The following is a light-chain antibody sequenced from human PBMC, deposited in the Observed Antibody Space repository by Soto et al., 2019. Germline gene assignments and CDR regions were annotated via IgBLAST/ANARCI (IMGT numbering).Light chain of an antibody. J-gene: IGLJ2*01. CDR3: CSYAGSFVV. Sequence: QSALTQPRSVSGSPGQSVTISCTGTSSDFGGYNYVSWYQQHPGKAPKLMIFDVSKRPSGVPDRFSGSKSGNTASLTISGLQAEDEADYYCCSYAGSFVVFGGGTKVTVL. CDR2: DVS. V-gene: IGLV2-11*01. CDR1: SSDFGGYNY.